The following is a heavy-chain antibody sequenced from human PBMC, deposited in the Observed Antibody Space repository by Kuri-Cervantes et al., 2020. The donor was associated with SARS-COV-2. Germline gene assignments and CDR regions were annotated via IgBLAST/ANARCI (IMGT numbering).Heavy chain of an antibody. CDR1: GYSFTTYW. J-gene: IGHJ6*02. V-gene: IGHV5-51*01. CDR3: ARLPPNCSGGSCYDGYYYYGMDV. Sequence: GESLKISCKDSGYSFTTYWIGRVRQMPGKGLEWMGIIYPGDSDTRYSPSFQGQVTISADKSISTAYLQWSSLKASDTAMYYCARLPPNCSGGSCYDGYYYYGMDVWGQGTTVTVSS. D-gene: IGHD2-15*01. CDR2: IYPGDSDT.